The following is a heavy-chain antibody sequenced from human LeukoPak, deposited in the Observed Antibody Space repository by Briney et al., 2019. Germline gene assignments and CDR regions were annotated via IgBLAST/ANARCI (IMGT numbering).Heavy chain of an antibody. V-gene: IGHV3-21*01. J-gene: IGHJ4*02. CDR1: GFTFSNYN. CDR3: AEVARSGY. Sequence: PGGSLRLSCAASGFTFSNYNMNWVRQAPGKGLEWVSSISSSSTYMYYADSVKGRSTISRDNAKNSLYLQMNSLRAEDTAVYYCAEVARSGYWGQGTLVTVSS. D-gene: IGHD5-12*01. CDR2: ISSSSTYM.